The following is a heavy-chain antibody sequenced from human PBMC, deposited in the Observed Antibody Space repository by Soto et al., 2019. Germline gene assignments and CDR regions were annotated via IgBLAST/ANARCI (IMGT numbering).Heavy chain of an antibody. CDR1: GFIFRHYN. CDR3: ARADYGTFDN. Sequence: EVQLLESGGGLVQPGGSLRLSCSASGFIFRHYNMHWVRQAPGKGLEYVSGISSNGGSTFYADSVEGRFSISRDNSKNTLHLQMGSLRPEDMGTYYCARADYGTFDNWGQGTLVAVSS. D-gene: IGHD4-17*01. V-gene: IGHV3-64*07. J-gene: IGHJ4*02. CDR2: ISSNGGST.